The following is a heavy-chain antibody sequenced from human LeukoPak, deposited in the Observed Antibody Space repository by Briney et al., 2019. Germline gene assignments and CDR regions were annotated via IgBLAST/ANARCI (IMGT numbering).Heavy chain of an antibody. J-gene: IGHJ4*02. CDR1: GFTFSNYW. CDR2: IKQDGSEK. D-gene: IGHD5-18*01. CDR3: ARVFRSYTAMVNYFDY. V-gene: IGHV3-7*01. Sequence: PGGSLRLSCAASGFTFSNYWMSWVRQAPGKGLERVANIKQDGSEKYYVDSVNGRFTISRDTAKTSLYLQMDGLRAEDTAVYSCARVFRSYTAMVNYFDYWGQGTLVTVSS.